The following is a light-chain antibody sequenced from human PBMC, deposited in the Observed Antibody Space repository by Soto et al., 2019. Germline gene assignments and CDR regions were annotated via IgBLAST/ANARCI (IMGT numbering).Light chain of an antibody. J-gene: IGLJ1*01. CDR3: CSYVSSKTYL. CDR1: RLDVGGYNY. CDR2: EVT. Sequence: QSVLTQPPSVSGAPGQRVTISCTGSRLDVGGYNYVSWYQQQPGKAPKLIIYEVTNRPSGVSDRFSGSKSDNTASLTISGLQSEDEADYYCCSYVSSKTYLFGTGTKVTVL. V-gene: IGLV2-14*03.